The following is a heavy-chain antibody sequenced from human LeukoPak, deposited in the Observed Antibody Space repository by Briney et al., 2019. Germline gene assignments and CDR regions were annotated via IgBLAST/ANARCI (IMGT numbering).Heavy chain of an antibody. D-gene: IGHD4-11*01. V-gene: IGHV3-9*01. CDR2: ITWDSGTI. CDR3: AKGVQDYRFDY. Sequence: GGSLRLSCAASGFTFDDYAMHWVRQAPGKGLEWVSAITWDSGTIGYADSVKGRFTISRDNAKNSLYLQMNSLRAEDTALYSCAKGVQDYRFDYWGQGTLVTVSS. CDR1: GFTFDDYA. J-gene: IGHJ4*02.